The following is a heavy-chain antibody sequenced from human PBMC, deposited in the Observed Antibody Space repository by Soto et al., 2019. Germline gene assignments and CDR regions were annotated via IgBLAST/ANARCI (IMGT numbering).Heavy chain of an antibody. J-gene: IGHJ3*02. CDR1: GFTFSSYA. V-gene: IGHV3-23*01. Sequence: EVQLLESGGGLVQPGGSLRLSCAASGFTFSSYAMSWVRQAPGKGLEWVSAISGSGGSTYYADSVKGRFTISRDNSKNTLYLQMNSLRAEDTAVYYCAKDFPYSGSPHDAFDIWGQGTMVTVSS. D-gene: IGHD1-26*01. CDR2: ISGSGGST. CDR3: AKDFPYSGSPHDAFDI.